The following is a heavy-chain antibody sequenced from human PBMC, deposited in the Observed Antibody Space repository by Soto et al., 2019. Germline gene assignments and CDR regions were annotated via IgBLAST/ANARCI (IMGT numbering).Heavy chain of an antibody. D-gene: IGHD2-2*02. CDR2: ISSSGSPI. CDR3: VRSWGVYCSSTRCYSPWLDP. J-gene: IGHJ5*02. V-gene: IGHV3-48*03. CDR1: GFTFSSHE. Sequence: EVQLVESGGGLVQPGGSLRLSCVASGFTFSSHEMNWARQAPGKGLEWVSYISSSGSPIDYADSVRGRFTISRDNAKNSVILQMNSLRVEDTAVYYCVRSWGVYCSSTRCYSPWLDPWGQGTLVTVSS.